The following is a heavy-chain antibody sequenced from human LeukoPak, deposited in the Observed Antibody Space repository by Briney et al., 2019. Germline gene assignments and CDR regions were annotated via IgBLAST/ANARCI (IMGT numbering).Heavy chain of an antibody. V-gene: IGHV3-7*04. J-gene: IGHJ4*02. D-gene: IGHD3-22*01. CDR1: GFTFSRFW. Sequence: GGSLRLSCAVSGFTFSRFWMSWVRQAPGKGLEWVANIKQGGSEKYYVDSVKGRFTISRDNAKNSLFLQMNSLRAEETAVYYCARGEYYYDGGYWGQGTLVTVSS. CDR2: IKQGGSEK. CDR3: ARGEYYYDGGY.